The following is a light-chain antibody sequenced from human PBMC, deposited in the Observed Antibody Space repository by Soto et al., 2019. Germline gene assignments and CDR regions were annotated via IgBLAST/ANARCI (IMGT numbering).Light chain of an antibody. CDR2: GAS. Sequence: EIVLTQSPGTLSLSPGERATLSCRASQSVSSSDLAWYQKKPGQAPRLLMYGASSRATGIPDRFSGSGSGPDFPLTISSLEPEDFAAYFCQQYDSSQWTFGQGTKVEMK. CDR3: QQYDSSQWT. V-gene: IGKV3-20*01. CDR1: QSVSSSD. J-gene: IGKJ1*01.